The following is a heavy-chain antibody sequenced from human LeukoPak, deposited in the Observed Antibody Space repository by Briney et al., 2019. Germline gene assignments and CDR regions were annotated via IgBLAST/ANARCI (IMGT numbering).Heavy chain of an antibody. CDR2: ISSNGGST. J-gene: IGHJ6*03. D-gene: IGHD6-19*01. Sequence: GGSLRLSCAASEFTFSSYAMHWVRQAPGKGLEYVSAISSNGGSTYYANSVKGRFTISRDNSKNTLYLQMGSLRAEDMAVYYCARGDDSSGWFGLSYYYYMDVWGKGTTVTVSS. CDR3: ARGDDSSGWFGLSYYYYMDV. V-gene: IGHV3-64*01. CDR1: EFTFSSYA.